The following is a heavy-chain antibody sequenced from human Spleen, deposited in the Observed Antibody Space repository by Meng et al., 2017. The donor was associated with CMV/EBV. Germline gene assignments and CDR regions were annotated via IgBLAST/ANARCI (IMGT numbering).Heavy chain of an antibody. CDR1: GGSFSGYY. CDR3: ARGYDSSGYDHLYYYYAMDV. J-gene: IGHJ6*02. CDR2: INHSGST. V-gene: IGHV4-34*01. D-gene: IGHD3-22*01. Sequence: SETLSLTCAVYGGSFSGYYWSWIRQHPGKGLEWIGEINHSGSTNYNPSLKSRVTISVDTSKNQFSLKLRAVTAADTAVYYCARGYDSSGYDHLYYYYAMDVWGQGTTVTVSS.